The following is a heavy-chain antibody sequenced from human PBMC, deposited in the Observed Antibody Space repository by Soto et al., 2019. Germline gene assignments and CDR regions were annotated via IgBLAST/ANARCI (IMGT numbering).Heavy chain of an antibody. D-gene: IGHD2-15*01. J-gene: IGHJ2*01. CDR2: INSDGSST. Sequence: NVLVWVSRINSDGSSTIYAYSEKGRFTISRDNAKNTLYLQMKSLRDEDTAVYYCASFFFQAEDGIRDTVPVSAFLLNRSSDL. CDR3: ASFFFQAEDGIRDTVPVSAFLLNRSSDL. V-gene: IGHV3-74*01.